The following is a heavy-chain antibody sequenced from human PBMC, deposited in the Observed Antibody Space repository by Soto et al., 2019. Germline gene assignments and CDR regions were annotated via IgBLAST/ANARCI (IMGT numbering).Heavy chain of an antibody. CDR3: ARGRYCLTGRCFPNWFDS. Sequence: SETLSLTCSVSGDSISTVDYFWAWIRQPPGQALEYIGYIYKSTTTYYNPSFESRVAISLDTSKSQFSLTVTSVTAADTAVYFCARGRYCLTGRCFPNWFDSWGQGTLVNVSS. J-gene: IGHJ5*01. D-gene: IGHD2-15*01. V-gene: IGHV4-30-4*01. CDR1: GDSISTVDYF. CDR2: IYKSTTT.